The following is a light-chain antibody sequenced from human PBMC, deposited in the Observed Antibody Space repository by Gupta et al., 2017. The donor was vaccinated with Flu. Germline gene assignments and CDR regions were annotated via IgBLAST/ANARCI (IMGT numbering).Light chain of an antibody. V-gene: IGLV3-10*01. CDR1: ALPKKY. CDR3: YSTDTSGNHKGV. Sequence: ARITCSGDALPKKYAYWYQQKSGQAPVLVIYEDSKRPSGIPEGFSGSRSGTMATLTISGAQVGDEADYYCYSTDTSGNHKGVFGTGTKVTV. CDR2: EDS. J-gene: IGLJ1*01.